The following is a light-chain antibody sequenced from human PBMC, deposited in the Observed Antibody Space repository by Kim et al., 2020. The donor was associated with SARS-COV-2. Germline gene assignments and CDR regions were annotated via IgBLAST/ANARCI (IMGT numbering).Light chain of an antibody. CDR1: QSINSW. V-gene: IGKV1-5*01. CDR2: DAS. J-gene: IGKJ5*01. Sequence: DIQMTQSPSTLSASVGDRVTITCRASQSINSWLAWYQQKPGKAPKFLISDASSLESGVPSRFGGSGSGTEFTLTISTLQPDDFAAFYCQQYTRNWITFGQGTRLEIK. CDR3: QQYTRNWIT.